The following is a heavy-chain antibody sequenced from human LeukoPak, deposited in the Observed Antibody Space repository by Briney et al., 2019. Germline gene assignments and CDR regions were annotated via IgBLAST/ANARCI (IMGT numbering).Heavy chain of an antibody. CDR2: ISANNGNT. D-gene: IGHD3-10*01. Sequence: GASVKVSCKASGYTFSSYGISWVRQAPGQGLDWMGWISANNGNTNYAQKLQGRVTMTTDTSTSTAYMELRSLRSDDTAVYYCATYTQSGAQGVSDYWGQGTLVTVSS. V-gene: IGHV1-18*01. CDR3: ATYTQSGAQGVSDY. J-gene: IGHJ4*02. CDR1: GYTFSSYG.